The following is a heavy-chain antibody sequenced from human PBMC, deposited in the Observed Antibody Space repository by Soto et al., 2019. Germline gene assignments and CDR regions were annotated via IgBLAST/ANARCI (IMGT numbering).Heavy chain of an antibody. Sequence: GGSLRLSCAASGFTFSSYAMSWVRQAPGKGLEWVSAISGSGGSTYYADSVKGRFTISRDNSKNTLYLQMNSLRAEDTAVYYCAKDSPSPTVTVRENWFDPWGQGTLVTVSS. J-gene: IGHJ5*02. CDR1: GFTFSSYA. D-gene: IGHD4-17*01. CDR3: AKDSPSPTVTVRENWFDP. CDR2: ISGSGGST. V-gene: IGHV3-23*01.